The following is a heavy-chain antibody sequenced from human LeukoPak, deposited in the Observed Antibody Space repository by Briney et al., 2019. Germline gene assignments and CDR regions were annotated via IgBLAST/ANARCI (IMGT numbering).Heavy chain of an antibody. CDR2: IYSGGST. V-gene: IGHV3-53*01. CDR3: ARRIQGMAPYYFDY. D-gene: IGHD5-24*01. Sequence: GGSLRLSCAGSGFTVSSSFMSWVRQAPGKGLEWVSVIYSGGSTYYADSVKGRFTISRDNAKNTLYLQMNSLRAEDTAVYYCARRIQGMAPYYFDYWGQGTLVTVSS. CDR1: GFTVSSSF. J-gene: IGHJ4*02.